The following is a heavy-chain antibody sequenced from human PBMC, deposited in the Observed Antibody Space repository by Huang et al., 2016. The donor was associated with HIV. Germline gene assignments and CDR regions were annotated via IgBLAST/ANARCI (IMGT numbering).Heavy chain of an antibody. Sequence: QLLLQESGPGLVKPSEALALTCAVSGGSIRSSDYHWGWIRPPGQGLEWIGSIYYKWSTHYSPHIKSRVTIAVDTSKNLFFLNLASMTAADTAVYYCARHREGPVAYYSGWGSHLNYMDVWGRGRTVVVSS. V-gene: IGHV4-39*01. CDR3: ARHREGPVAYYSGWGSHLNYMDV. CDR1: GGSIRSSDYH. CDR2: IYYKWST. J-gene: IGHJ6*03. D-gene: IGHD3-10*01.